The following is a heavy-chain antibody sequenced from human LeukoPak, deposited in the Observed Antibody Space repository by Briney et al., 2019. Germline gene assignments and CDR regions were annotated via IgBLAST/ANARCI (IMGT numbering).Heavy chain of an antibody. J-gene: IGHJ5*01. D-gene: IGHD5-18*01. CDR2: ITWNSRVK. CDR1: GFAFSYYS. V-gene: IGHV3-9*01. Sequence: GGSLRLSCAASGFAFSYYSLSWVRQAPGKGLEWVSGITWNSRVKTYTPSVKGRFTISRDNAKNSLDLQMSSLRPEDTALYYCVKDTHRDGYTYGVYDSWGQGTLITVSS. CDR3: VKDTHRDGYTYGVYDS.